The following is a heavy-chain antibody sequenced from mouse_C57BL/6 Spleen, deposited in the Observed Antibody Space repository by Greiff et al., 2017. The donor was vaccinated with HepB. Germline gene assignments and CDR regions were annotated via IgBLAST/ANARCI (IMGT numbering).Heavy chain of an antibody. CDR2: IRLKSDNYAT. D-gene: IGHD1-1*01. Sequence: EVKLMESGGGLVQPGGSMKLSCVASGFTFSNYWMNWVRQSPEKGLEWVAQIRLKSDNYATHYAESVKGRFTISRDDSKSSVYLQMNNLRAEDTGIYYCTGTTVDYFDYWGQGTTLTVSS. CDR3: TGTTVDYFDY. J-gene: IGHJ2*01. V-gene: IGHV6-3*01. CDR1: GFTFSNYW.